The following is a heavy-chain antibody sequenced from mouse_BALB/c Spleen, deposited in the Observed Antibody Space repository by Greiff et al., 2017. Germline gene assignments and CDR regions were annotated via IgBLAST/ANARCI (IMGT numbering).Heavy chain of an antibody. CDR1: GFDFSRYW. J-gene: IGHJ2*01. V-gene: IGHV4-1*02. CDR2: INPDSSTI. Sequence: EVKLQESGGGLVQPGGSLKLSCAASGFDFSRYWLSWVRQAPGKGLEWIGEINPDSSTINYTPSLKDKFIISRDNAKNTLYLQMSKVRSEDTALYYCARVNWDFDYWGQGTTLTVSS. D-gene: IGHD4-1*02. CDR3: ARVNWDFDY.